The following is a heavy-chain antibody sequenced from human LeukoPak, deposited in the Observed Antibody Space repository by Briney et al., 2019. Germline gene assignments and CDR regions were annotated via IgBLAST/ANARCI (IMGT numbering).Heavy chain of an antibody. Sequence: PGGSLRLSCAASGFTFSSYSMNWVRQAPGKGLEWVSSISSSSSYIYYADSVKGRFTISRDNSKNTLYLQMNSLRAEDTAVYYCARELYSSGWYDYWGQGTLVTVSS. CDR3: ARELYSSGWYDY. V-gene: IGHV3-21*01. CDR1: GFTFSSYS. CDR2: ISSSSSYI. J-gene: IGHJ4*02. D-gene: IGHD6-19*01.